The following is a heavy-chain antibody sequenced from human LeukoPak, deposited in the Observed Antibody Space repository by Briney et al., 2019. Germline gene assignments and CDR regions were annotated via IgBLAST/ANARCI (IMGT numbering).Heavy chain of an antibody. CDR1: GFTVSSNY. D-gene: IGHD6-19*01. Sequence: GSLRLSCAASGFTVSSNYMTWVRQAPGKGREWASIIYSGRCTYYEDSVRCRFTISRDNSKITVYLQMNSLKPDYVAVCYCARGRTRSSDCCAFDIWGQGTVVTASS. V-gene: IGHV3-53*01. CDR3: ARGRTRSSDCCAFDI. J-gene: IGHJ3*02. CDR2: IYSGRCT.